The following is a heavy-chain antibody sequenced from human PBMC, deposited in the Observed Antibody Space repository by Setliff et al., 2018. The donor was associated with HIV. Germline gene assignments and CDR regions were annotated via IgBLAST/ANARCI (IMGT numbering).Heavy chain of an antibody. CDR2: INHSGST. D-gene: IGHD3-22*01. Sequence: KTSETLSLTCAVYGGSFSGYYWSWIRQPPGKGLEWIGEINHSGSTNYNPSLKSRVTISVDTSKNQFSLKLSSVTAADTAVYYCARNPAIPFYDSSGYYYRYYYYYMDVWGKGTTVTVSS. CDR3: ARNPAIPFYDSSGYYYRYYYYYMDV. V-gene: IGHV4-34*01. J-gene: IGHJ6*03. CDR1: GGSFSGYY.